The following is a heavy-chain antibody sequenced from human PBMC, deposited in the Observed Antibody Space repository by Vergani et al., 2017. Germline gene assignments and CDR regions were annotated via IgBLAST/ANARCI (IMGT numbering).Heavy chain of an antibody. CDR2: IWYDGSNK. Sequence: QVQLVESGGGVVQPGRSLRLSCAASGFTFSSYGMHWLRQAPGKGLEWVAVIWYDGSNKYYADSVKGRFTISRDNSKNTLYLQMNSLRAEDTAVYYCARDRLVAGFDYWGQGTLVTVSS. D-gene: IGHD6-19*01. V-gene: IGHV3-33*01. J-gene: IGHJ4*02. CDR3: ARDRLVAGFDY. CDR1: GFTFSSYG.